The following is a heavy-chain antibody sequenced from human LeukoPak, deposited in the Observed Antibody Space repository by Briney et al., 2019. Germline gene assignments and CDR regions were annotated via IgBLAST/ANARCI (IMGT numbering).Heavy chain of an antibody. D-gene: IGHD3-10*01. Sequence: GRSLRLSCAASGFTFSRYAMHGVRQAPGKALEWGAVISYDGSNKYYADSVKGRFIISRDNSKNTLYLQMNSLRAEDTAVYYCARGGYYGSGSYGPIFYWGQGTLVTVSS. CDR1: GFTFSRYA. CDR3: ARGGYYGSGSYGPIFY. CDR2: ISYDGSNK. V-gene: IGHV3-30-3*01. J-gene: IGHJ4*02.